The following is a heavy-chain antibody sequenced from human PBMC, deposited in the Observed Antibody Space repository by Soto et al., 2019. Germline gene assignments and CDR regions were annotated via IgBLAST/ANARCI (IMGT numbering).Heavy chain of an antibody. D-gene: IGHD6-25*01. CDR3: ARGPLGAASWFDP. Sequence: ASVKVSCKASGYTFTGYYMHSVRQAPGQGLEWMGWINPNSGGTNYAQKFQGWVTMTRDTSISTAYMELSRLRSDDTAVYYCARGPLGAASWFDPWGQGTLVTVSS. V-gene: IGHV1-2*04. CDR2: INPNSGGT. J-gene: IGHJ5*02. CDR1: GYTFTGYY.